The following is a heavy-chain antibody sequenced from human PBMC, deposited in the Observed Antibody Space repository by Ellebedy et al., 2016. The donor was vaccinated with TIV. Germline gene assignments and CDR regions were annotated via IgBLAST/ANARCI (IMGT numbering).Heavy chain of an antibody. D-gene: IGHD4-11*01. CDR2: ISSSSNTI. V-gene: IGHV3-48*01. Sequence: GGSLRLSCAASGFTLSAYSMNWVRQAPGKGLEWVAYISSSSNTIYYADSVKGRFTISRDNAKNSLYLQMNSLRAEDTAVYYCAKPKHDYSNYYYYYGMDVWGQGTTVTVSS. CDR3: AKPKHDYSNYYYYYGMDV. CDR1: GFTLSAYS. J-gene: IGHJ6*02.